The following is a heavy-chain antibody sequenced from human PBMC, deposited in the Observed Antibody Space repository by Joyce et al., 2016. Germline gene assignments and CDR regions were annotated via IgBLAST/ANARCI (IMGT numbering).Heavy chain of an antibody. Sequence: EVQLVESGGGLVRPGGYLEISCVASGLTFSTSSMSWFRQSPGKGLEWISAISRDSAFIFYAASVRGRFTVSRDNAKNSLYLQMNSLRVEDTAVYFCARGGKAYDYSMDVWGQGTTVTVSS. J-gene: IGHJ6*02. V-gene: IGHV3-21*02. CDR1: GLTFSTSS. CDR2: ISRDSAFI. CDR3: ARGGKAYDYSMDV.